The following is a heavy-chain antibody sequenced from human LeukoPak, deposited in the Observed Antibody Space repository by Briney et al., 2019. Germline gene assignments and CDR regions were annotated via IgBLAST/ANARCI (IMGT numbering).Heavy chain of an antibody. CDR3: ARGGGPVGATGPFDY. Sequence: SETLSLTCTVSGYSISSGYYWGWIRQPPGKGLEWIGSIYHSGSTYYNPSLKSRVTISVDTSKNQFSLKLSSVTAADTAVYYCARGGGPVGATGPFDYWGQGTLVTVSS. CDR2: IYHSGST. CDR1: GYSISSGYY. V-gene: IGHV4-38-2*02. D-gene: IGHD1-26*01. J-gene: IGHJ4*02.